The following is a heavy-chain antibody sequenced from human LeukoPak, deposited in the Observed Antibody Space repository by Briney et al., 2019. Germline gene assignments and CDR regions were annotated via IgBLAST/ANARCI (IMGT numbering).Heavy chain of an antibody. J-gene: IGHJ4*02. CDR3: ARDRRAAYLDY. Sequence: QPGGSLRLSCAASGFTFRSHGMHWVRQAPGKGREGVAVIWYDGSNKYYADSVKGRFTISRDNSKNTLYLQMNSLRAEDTAVYYCARDRRAAYLDYWGQGTLVTVSS. D-gene: IGHD6-13*01. V-gene: IGHV3-33*01. CDR1: GFTFRSHG. CDR2: IWYDGSNK.